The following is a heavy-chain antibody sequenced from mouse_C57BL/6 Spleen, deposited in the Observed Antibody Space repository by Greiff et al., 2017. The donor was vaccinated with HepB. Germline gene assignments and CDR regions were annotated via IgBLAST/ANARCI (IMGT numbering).Heavy chain of an antibody. Sequence: EVKLMESGGGLVKPGGSLKLSCAASGFTFSSYAMSWVRQTPEKRLEWVATISDGGSYTYYPDNVKGRFTISRDNAKNNLYLQMSHLKSEDTAMYYCARGGGDLYAMDYWGQGTSVTVSS. V-gene: IGHV5-4*03. J-gene: IGHJ4*01. CDR1: GFTFSSYA. CDR2: ISDGGSYT. CDR3: ARGGGDLYAMDY. D-gene: IGHD3-3*01.